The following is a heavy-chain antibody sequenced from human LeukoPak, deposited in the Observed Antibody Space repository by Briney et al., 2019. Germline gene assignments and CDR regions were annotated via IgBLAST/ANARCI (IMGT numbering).Heavy chain of an antibody. CDR1: GFTFSSYS. V-gene: IGHV3-21*04. J-gene: IGHJ4*02. D-gene: IGHD1-26*01. CDR3: AKDEVVGAFGY. CDR2: ISSSSSYI. Sequence: PGGSLRLSCAASGFTFSSYSMNWVRQAPGKGLEWVSSISSSSSYIYYADSVKGRFTISRDNSKNTLCLQMNSLRAEDTAVYYCAKDEVVGAFGYWGQGTLVTVSS.